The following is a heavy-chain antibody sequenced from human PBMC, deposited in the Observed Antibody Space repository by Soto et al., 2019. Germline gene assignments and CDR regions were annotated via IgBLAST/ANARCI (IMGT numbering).Heavy chain of an antibody. V-gene: IGHV3-9*01. D-gene: IGHD5-12*01. CDR1: GFTFDDYA. CDR3: AKDMRYDLSPLGYFDY. J-gene: IGHJ4*02. CDR2: ISWNSGSI. Sequence: EVQLVESGGGLVQPGRSLRLSCAASGFTFDDYAMHWVRQAPGKGLEWVSGISWNSGSIGYADSVKGRFTISRDNAKNSLYLQMNSLRSEDTALYYCAKDMRYDLSPLGYFDYWGQGTLVTVSS.